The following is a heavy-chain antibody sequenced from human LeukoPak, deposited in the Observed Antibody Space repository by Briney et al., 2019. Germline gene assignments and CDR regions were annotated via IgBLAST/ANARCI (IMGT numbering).Heavy chain of an antibody. CDR2: MNPNSGST. CDR3: TRETSSRYFDY. Sequence: GASVKVSCKASGYAFTSYDIKWVRQATGQGLEWMGWMNPNSGSTGYAQKFQGRVTMTRNTSISTAYMELSSLRSEDTAVYYCTRETSSRYFDYWGQGTLVTVSS. V-gene: IGHV1-8*01. J-gene: IGHJ4*02. CDR1: GYAFTSYD.